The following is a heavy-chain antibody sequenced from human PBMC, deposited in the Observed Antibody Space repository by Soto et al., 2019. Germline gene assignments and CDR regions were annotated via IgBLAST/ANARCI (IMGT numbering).Heavy chain of an antibody. CDR1: GYTFSSSV. V-gene: IGHV1-18*01. CDR2: ISAYNGNT. CDR3: ARDSEYYYDSSGYSPDY. D-gene: IGHD3-22*01. Sequence: SAEICCKACGYTFSSSVISWVRQAPGQGLEWMGWISAYNGNTNYAQKLQGRVTMTTDTSTSTAYMELRSLRSDDTAVYYCARDSEYYYDSSGYSPDYWGQGTLVTVS. J-gene: IGHJ4*02.